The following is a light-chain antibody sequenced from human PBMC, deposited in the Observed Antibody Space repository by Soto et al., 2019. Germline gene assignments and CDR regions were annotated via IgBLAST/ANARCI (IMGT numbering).Light chain of an antibody. CDR2: EDT. V-gene: IGLV2-23*02. J-gene: IGLJ2*01. Sequence: QSALTQPDSVSGSPGQSITISCTGTSSDVGRYNLVSWYQHRPGQAPKLMIYEDTQRPLGVSNRFSGSKSGNTASLTISGLEAEDEADYYCCSYAGSSLFGLFGGGTKLTVL. CDR3: CSYAGSSLFGL. CDR1: SSDVGRYNL.